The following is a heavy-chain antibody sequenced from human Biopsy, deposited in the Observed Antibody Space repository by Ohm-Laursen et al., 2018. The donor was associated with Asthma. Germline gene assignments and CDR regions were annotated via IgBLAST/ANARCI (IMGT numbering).Heavy chain of an antibody. CDR3: ARTTYGDDGFDP. CDR1: GDSINIGDYY. J-gene: IGHJ5*02. V-gene: IGHV4-31*03. Sequence: SDTLSLTCTVSGDSINIGDYYWSWIRQHPVKGLEWIGYIYYSGSTYYNPSLKSRVSISLDTSKNQFSLSLTSVTAADTAVYYCARTTYGDDGFDPWGQGTLVTVSS. CDR2: IYYSGST. D-gene: IGHD4-17*01.